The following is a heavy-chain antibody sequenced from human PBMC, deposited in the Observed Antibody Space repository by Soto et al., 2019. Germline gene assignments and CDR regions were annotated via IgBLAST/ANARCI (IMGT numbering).Heavy chain of an antibody. CDR3: ARGGTMIVAGYDY. V-gene: IGHV1-2*04. D-gene: IGHD3-22*01. CDR1: GYTFTGYY. CDR2: INPNSGGT. J-gene: IGHJ4*02. Sequence: GASVKVSCKASGYTFTGYYMHGVRQAPGQGLEWMGWINPNSGGTNYAQKFQGWVNMTRDTSISTAYMALSRLRSDDTAVYYCARGGTMIVAGYDYWGQGTLFTGFS.